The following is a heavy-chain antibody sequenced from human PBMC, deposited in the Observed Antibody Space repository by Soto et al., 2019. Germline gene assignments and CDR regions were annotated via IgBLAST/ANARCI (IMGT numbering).Heavy chain of an antibody. Sequence: ASVKVSCKASGYTFTSYYMHWVRQAPGQGLEWMGIINPSGGSTSYAQKFQGRVTMTRDTSTSTVYMELSSLRSEDTAVYYCARVAGHDSSGYYLPIDWGQGTLVTVSS. CDR1: GYTFTSYY. D-gene: IGHD3-22*01. CDR2: INPSGGST. J-gene: IGHJ4*02. CDR3: ARVAGHDSSGYYLPID. V-gene: IGHV1-46*01.